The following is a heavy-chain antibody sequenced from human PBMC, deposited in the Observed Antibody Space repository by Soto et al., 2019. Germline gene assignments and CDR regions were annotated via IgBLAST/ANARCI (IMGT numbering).Heavy chain of an antibody. D-gene: IGHD2-2*01. CDR2: ISAYNGNT. J-gene: IGHJ6*02. V-gene: IGHV1-18*01. Sequence: ASVKVSCKASGYSFSFYGISWVRQAPGQGLEWMGWISAYNGNTNYAQKLQGRVTMTTDTSTSTAYMELRSLRSDDTAVYYCAREWDIVVVPAAIDTSYYYYYGMDVWGQGTTVTVSS. CDR3: AREWDIVVVPAAIDTSYYYYYGMDV. CDR1: GYSFSFYG.